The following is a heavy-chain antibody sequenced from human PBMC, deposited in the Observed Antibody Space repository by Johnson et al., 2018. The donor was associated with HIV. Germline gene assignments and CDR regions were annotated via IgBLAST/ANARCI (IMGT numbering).Heavy chain of an antibody. J-gene: IGHJ3*02. D-gene: IGHD4/OR15-4a*01. V-gene: IGHV3-74*01. CDR2: ISTDGSRT. CDR1: GFTFSNYW. CDR3: VRDDYSFHI. Sequence: VQFVESGGGLVQPGGSLRLSCVVSGFTFSNYWMEWVRQAPGKGLVWVSRISTDGSRTTYADSVKGRFTISRDNAKNTLYLEMSGLRAYDTAVYYCVRDDYSFHIWGRGTMVTVSS.